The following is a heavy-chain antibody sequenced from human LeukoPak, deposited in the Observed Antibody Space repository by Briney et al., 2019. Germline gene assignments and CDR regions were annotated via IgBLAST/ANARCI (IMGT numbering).Heavy chain of an antibody. CDR1: GFTVSSNY. Sequence: GGSLRLSCAASGFTVSSNYMSWVRQAPGKGLEWVSVIYSGGSTYYADSVKGRFTISRDNSKNTLYLQMNSLRAEDTAVYYCARDRQTKGPNYTVRYYYYGMDVWGQGTTVTVSS. V-gene: IGHV3-66*01. D-gene: IGHD3-3*01. CDR3: ARDRQTKGPNYTVRYYYYGMDV. J-gene: IGHJ6*02. CDR2: IYSGGST.